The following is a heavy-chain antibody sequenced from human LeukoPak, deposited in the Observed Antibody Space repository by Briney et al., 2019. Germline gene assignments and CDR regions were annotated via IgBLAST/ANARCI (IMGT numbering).Heavy chain of an antibody. CDR2: IYHSGST. Sequence: SETLSLTCTVSGGSISSYSWSWIRQPPGKGLEWIGYIYHSGSTYYNPSLKSRVTISVDRSKNQFSLKLSSVTAADTAVYYCARDTSSSWYRGWFDPWGQGTLVTVSS. V-gene: IGHV4-30-2*01. CDR3: ARDTSSSWYRGWFDP. D-gene: IGHD6-13*01. CDR1: GGSISSYS. J-gene: IGHJ5*02.